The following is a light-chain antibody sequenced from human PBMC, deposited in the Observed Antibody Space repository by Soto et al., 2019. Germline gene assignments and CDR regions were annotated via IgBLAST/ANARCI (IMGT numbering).Light chain of an antibody. CDR1: STNIGNGH. CDR3: ETWDSSLRTVL. V-gene: IGLV1-51*01. CDR2: DND. J-gene: IGLJ2*01. Sequence: QAVVTQPPSVSAAPGQQVSISCSGSSTNIGNGHVSWYQHLPGTAPKLLIYDNDKRPSGIPDRFSGSKSDTAATLGITGLQTGDEADYYCETWDSSLRTVLFGGGTKVTVL.